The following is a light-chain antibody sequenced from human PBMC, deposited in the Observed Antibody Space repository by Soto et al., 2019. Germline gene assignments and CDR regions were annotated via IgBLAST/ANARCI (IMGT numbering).Light chain of an antibody. CDR3: QQYGSSHT. J-gene: IGKJ5*01. Sequence: EIVFTQSPATLSLSPGERGSLSCRASQSVSSYLAWYQQKPGQAPRLLIYDASNRATGIPARFSGSGAGAYFNLTISRLEPADFGVYYCQQYGSSHTFGQGTRLEI. CDR1: QSVSSY. CDR2: DAS. V-gene: IGKV3-11*01.